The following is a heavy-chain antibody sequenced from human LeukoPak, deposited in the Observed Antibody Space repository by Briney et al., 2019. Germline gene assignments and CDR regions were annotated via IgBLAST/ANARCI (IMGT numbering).Heavy chain of an antibody. CDR1: GFTFDDYG. CDR2: ISGSGGST. CDR3: ARVTSGSSYRPFDY. Sequence: GGSLRLSCAASGFTFDDYGMSWVRQAPGKGLEWVSAISGSGGSTYYADSVKGRFTISRDNAKNSLYLQMNSLRAEDTAVYYCARVTSGSSYRPFDYWGQGTLVTVSS. V-gene: IGHV3-23*01. D-gene: IGHD3-10*01. J-gene: IGHJ4*02.